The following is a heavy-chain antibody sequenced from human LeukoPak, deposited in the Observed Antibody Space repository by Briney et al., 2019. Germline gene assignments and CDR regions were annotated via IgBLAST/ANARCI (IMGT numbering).Heavy chain of an antibody. V-gene: IGHV3-15*04. CDR3: TTLSHDIHY. CDR2: VESNPAGGRV. D-gene: IGHD3-9*01. CDR1: GFIFSNAW. J-gene: IGHJ4*02. Sequence: GSLRLSCAASGFIFSNAWMTWVRQAPGKGLEWVGRVESNPAGGRVDYAAPLKGRFTISRDDSKNTLYLQVNILRTEDTAVYYCTTLSHDIHYWGQGTLVTVSS.